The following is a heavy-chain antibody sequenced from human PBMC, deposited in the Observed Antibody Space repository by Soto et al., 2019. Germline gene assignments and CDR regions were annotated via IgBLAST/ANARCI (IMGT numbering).Heavy chain of an antibody. CDR1: GGTFSSYA. D-gene: IGHD6-6*01. CDR2: IIPIFGTA. J-gene: IGHJ3*02. CDR3: AREGKQLVRYAFDI. V-gene: IGHV1-69*06. Sequence: EAAVKVSCKASGGTFSSYAISWVRQAAGQGLEWMGGIIPIFGTANYAQKFQGRVTITADKSTSAAYMELSSLRSEDTAVYYCAREGKQLVRYAFDIWGQGTMVTVSS.